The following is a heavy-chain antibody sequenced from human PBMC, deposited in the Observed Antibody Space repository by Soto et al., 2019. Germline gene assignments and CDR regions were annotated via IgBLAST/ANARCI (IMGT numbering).Heavy chain of an antibody. CDR2: IIPIFGTA. CDR1: GATFSSYA. V-gene: IGHV1-69*05. J-gene: IGHJ6*02. CDR3: AAVNRYLRYFDWLYPHYYQYGMGV. Sequence: SVNVSCKASGATFSSYAISWVRQAPGQELERMGGIIPIFGTANYAQKSHERVIFTSDMSTSSSYMELISLRSDDTAVYYCAAVNRYLRYFDWLYPHYYQYGMGVWG. D-gene: IGHD3-9*01.